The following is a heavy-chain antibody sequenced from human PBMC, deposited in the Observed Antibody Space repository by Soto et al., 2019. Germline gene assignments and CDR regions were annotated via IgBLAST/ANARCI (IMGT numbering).Heavy chain of an antibody. Sequence: QVQLVQSGAEVKKPGSSVKVSCKASGGTFSSYAISWVRQAPGQGLEWMGGIIPIFGTANYAQKFQGRVTITADESTSTAYMEVSSLRSEDTAVYYCASGLLAQIPRNFDYWGQGTLVTVSS. D-gene: IGHD3-10*01. CDR1: GGTFSSYA. J-gene: IGHJ4*02. CDR2: IIPIFGTA. CDR3: ASGLLAQIPRNFDY. V-gene: IGHV1-69*01.